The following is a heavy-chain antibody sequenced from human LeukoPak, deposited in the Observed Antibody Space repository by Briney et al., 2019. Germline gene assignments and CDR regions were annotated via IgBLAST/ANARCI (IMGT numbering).Heavy chain of an antibody. V-gene: IGHV3-48*03. CDR1: GFTFSSYE. CDR3: ARAGVISGYDWSGDYYYYYIDV. CDR2: ISSSGSTI. J-gene: IGHJ6*03. D-gene: IGHD5-12*01. Sequence: GGSLRLSCAASGFTFSSYEMNWVRQAPGKGPGWVSYISSSGSTICYADPVKGRFTISRDNAKNSLYLQMNSLRAEDTAVYYCARAGVISGYDWSGDYYYYYIDVWGEGGTLTASS.